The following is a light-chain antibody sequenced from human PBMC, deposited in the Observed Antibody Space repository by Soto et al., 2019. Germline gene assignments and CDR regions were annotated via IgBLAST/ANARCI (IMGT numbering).Light chain of an antibody. J-gene: IGKJ1*01. V-gene: IGKV2-28*01. CDR1: HSLLHSNGYNY. CDR3: QQYGSSGT. CDR2: GAS. Sequence: IVMTQSTLSVPVTPGEPAAMSFKSSHSLLHSNGYNYVDWYLQKPGQSPRLLIYGASNRATGTPDRFSGSGSGTDFTLTISRLEPEDFAVYYCQQYGSSGTFAQGTKVDIK.